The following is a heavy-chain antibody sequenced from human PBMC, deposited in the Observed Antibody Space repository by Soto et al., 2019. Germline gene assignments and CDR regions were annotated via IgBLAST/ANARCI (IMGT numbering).Heavy chain of an antibody. J-gene: IGHJ3*02. Sequence: EVQLLESGGGLVQPGGSLRLSCAASGFTFSSYAVNWVRQVPGTGLEWVSATSGSGDVKHYADSVKGRFSISRDNSKNTLYLQMNSLRAEDTAIYYCAKVLLVTATLRALDIWGQGTTVTVSS. D-gene: IGHD2-15*01. CDR2: TSGSGDVK. CDR1: GFTFSSYA. V-gene: IGHV3-23*01. CDR3: AKVLLVTATLRALDI.